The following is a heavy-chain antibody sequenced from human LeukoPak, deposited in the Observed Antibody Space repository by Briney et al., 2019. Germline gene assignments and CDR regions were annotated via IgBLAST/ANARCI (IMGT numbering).Heavy chain of an antibody. J-gene: IGHJ4*02. CDR1: GGSISSYY. CDR2: IYYSGST. CDR3: ARVGSYSGSPMST. V-gene: IGHV4-59*01. D-gene: IGHD1-26*01. Sequence: SETLSLTCTVSGGSISSYYWSWIRQPPGKGLEWIGYIYYSGSTNYNPSLKSRVTISVDTSKNQFSLKLSSVTAADTAVYYCARVGSYSGSPMSTWGQGTLVTVSS.